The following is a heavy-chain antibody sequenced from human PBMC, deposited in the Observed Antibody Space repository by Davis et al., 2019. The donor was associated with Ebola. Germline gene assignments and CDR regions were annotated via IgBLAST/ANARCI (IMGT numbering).Heavy chain of an antibody. CDR2: ISSSSSYI. Sequence: GGSLRLSCAASGFPVSDNYMNWVRQAPGKGLEWVSSISSSSSYIYYADSVKGRFTISRDNAKNSLYLQMNSLRAEDTAVYYCARDLVQLLSSSAGYYYGMDVWGKGTTVTVSS. D-gene: IGHD6-6*01. V-gene: IGHV3-21*01. CDR1: GFPVSDNY. J-gene: IGHJ6*04. CDR3: ARDLVQLLSSSAGYYYGMDV.